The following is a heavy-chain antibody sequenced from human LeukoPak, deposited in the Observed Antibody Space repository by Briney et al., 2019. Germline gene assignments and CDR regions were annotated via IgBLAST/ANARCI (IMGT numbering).Heavy chain of an antibody. CDR3: AKDRGQQLVLDY. CDR1: GFTFSSYG. D-gene: IGHD6-13*01. Sequence: GGSLRLSCAASGFTFSSYGMHWVRQAPGKGLEWVAVIWYDGSNKYYADSVKGRFTTSRDNSKNTLYLQMNILRAEDTAVDYCAKDRGQQLVLDYWGQGTLVTVSS. J-gene: IGHJ4*02. CDR2: IWYDGSNK. V-gene: IGHV3-33*06.